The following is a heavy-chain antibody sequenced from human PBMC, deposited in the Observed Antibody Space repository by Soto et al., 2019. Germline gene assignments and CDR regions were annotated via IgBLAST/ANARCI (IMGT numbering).Heavy chain of an antibody. V-gene: IGHV5-51*01. CDR3: ARRSNIQYAMDD. Sequence: PGESLMISCKGSGYRFNIYWIGWVRQLPGQGLEWIGMIYPGDSDTTYNPSFQGQVTISVDKSIDTAYLQWSSLKASDTAMSYCARRSNIQYAMDDWGEGTRVTDSS. CDR2: IYPGDSDT. J-gene: IGHJ6*04. D-gene: IGHD4-4*01. CDR1: GYRFNIYW.